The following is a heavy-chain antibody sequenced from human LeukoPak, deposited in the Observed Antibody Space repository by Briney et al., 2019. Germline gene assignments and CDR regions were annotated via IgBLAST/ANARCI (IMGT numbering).Heavy chain of an antibody. J-gene: IGHJ5*02. V-gene: IGHV5-51*01. CDR3: ARGWFGES. CDR2: IYPGDSDT. CDR1: GHSFTSFW. D-gene: IGHD3-10*01. Sequence: GESLKISCQASGHSFTSFWIGWVRQMPGKGLEWMGIIYPGDSDTRYSPSFEGQVTMSADKSISTAYLQWSSLKASDTAMYYCARGWFGESWGQGTLVTVSS.